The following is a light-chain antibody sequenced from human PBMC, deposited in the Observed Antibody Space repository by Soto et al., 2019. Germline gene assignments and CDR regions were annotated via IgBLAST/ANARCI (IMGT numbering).Light chain of an antibody. Sequence: EIVLTQSPGILSLAPGERATLSCRVSQTISSNYLAWYQHKPGQAPRLLIYGASSRAIGIPDRFSGSGSGTDFTLTISRLEPEDFAVYYCHQYGGSPPYTFGQGTKLEIK. CDR1: QTISSNY. J-gene: IGKJ2*01. V-gene: IGKV3-20*01. CDR3: HQYGGSPPYT. CDR2: GAS.